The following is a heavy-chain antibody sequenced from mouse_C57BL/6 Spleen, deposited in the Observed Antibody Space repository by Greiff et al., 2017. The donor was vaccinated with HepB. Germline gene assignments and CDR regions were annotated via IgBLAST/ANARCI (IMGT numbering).Heavy chain of an antibody. CDR3: ARIYYDFAY. J-gene: IGHJ3*01. CDR2: IHPNSGST. CDR1: GYTFTSYW. D-gene: IGHD2-4*01. Sequence: QVQLQQSGAELVKPGASVKLSCKASGYTFTSYWMHWVKQRPGQGLEWIGMIHPNSGSTNYNEKFKSKSTLTVDKSSSTAYMQLSSLTSEDSAVYYCARIYYDFAYWGQGTLVTVSA. V-gene: IGHV1-64*01.